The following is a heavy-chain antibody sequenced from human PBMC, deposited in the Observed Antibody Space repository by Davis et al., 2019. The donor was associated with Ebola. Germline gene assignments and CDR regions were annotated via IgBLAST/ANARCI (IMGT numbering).Heavy chain of an antibody. CDR1: GYTFTSYG. V-gene: IGHV1-18*01. D-gene: IGHD3-22*01. CDR3: ARGVTMIVVSNWFDP. Sequence: SVHVPCMASGYTFTSYGISRVRQPPGQGLVWLGWISAYNGNTNYAQKLQGRVTMTTDTSTSTAYMELRSLRSDDTAVYYCARGVTMIVVSNWFDPWGQGTLVTVSS. J-gene: IGHJ5*02. CDR2: ISAYNGNT.